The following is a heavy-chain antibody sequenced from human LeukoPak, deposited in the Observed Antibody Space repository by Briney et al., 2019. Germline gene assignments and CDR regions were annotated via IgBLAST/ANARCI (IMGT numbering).Heavy chain of an antibody. Sequence: SETLSLTCTVSGGSISSGGYYWSWIRQPPGKGLEWIGYIYHSGSTYYNPSLKSRVTISVDRSKNQFSLKLSSVTAADTAVYYCARGRVVVIKKKLNRIFDYWGQGTLVTVSS. D-gene: IGHD3-22*01. J-gene: IGHJ4*02. V-gene: IGHV4-30-2*01. CDR3: ARGRVVVIKKKLNRIFDY. CDR2: IYHSGST. CDR1: GGSISSGGYY.